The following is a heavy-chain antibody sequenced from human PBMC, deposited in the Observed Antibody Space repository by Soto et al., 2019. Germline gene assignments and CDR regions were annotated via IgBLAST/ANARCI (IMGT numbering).Heavy chain of an antibody. CDR2: ISKDRGDK. J-gene: IGHJ4*02. Sequence: PGGSLRLSCAASGFSFSRYGIHWVRQAPGKGLEGVAVISKDRGDKEYAESVKGRCTISRENSKSTVYLQMNSLRVEDTAVYYCAKDGYKYKYYSDYWGQGTLVTVSS. CDR3: AKDGYKYKYYSDY. V-gene: IGHV3-30*18. D-gene: IGHD5-18*01. CDR1: GFSFSRYG.